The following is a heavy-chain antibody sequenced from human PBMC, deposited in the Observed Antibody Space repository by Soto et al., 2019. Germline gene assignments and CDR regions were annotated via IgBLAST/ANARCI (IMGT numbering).Heavy chain of an antibody. J-gene: IGHJ5*02. CDR2: INPSGGST. Sequence: KVSCTASVYTFTNYYMHWVRQAPGQGLAWMGIINPSGGSTSYAQKFQGRVTMTRDTSTSTVYMELSSLRSEDAAVDYFARGPGLRGDYWFDPWGQGTLVTSPQ. V-gene: IGHV1-46*01. CDR1: VYTFTNYY. CDR3: ARGPGLRGDYWFDP. D-gene: IGHD2-21*02.